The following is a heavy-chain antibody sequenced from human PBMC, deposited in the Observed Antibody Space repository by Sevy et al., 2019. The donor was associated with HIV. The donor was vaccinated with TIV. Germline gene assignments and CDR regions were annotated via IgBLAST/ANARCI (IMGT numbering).Heavy chain of an antibody. CDR3: AREGNRERQTIPLDS. CDR1: GFRFNYHN. D-gene: IGHD6-25*01. V-gene: IGHV3-48*02. CDR2: ISNSGSTT. Sequence: GGSLRLSCAASGFRFNYHNMNWVSQAPGKGLEWISYISNSGSTTYLADSVRGRFTISRDNAKNSLFLEMDNLTDEDTALYYCAREGNRERQTIPLDSWGRGIQVTVSS. J-gene: IGHJ4*02.